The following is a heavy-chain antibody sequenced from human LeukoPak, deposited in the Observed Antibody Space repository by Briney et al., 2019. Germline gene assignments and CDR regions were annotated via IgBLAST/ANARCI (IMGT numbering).Heavy chain of an antibody. CDR1: GYTFTGYH. D-gene: IGHD2-2*01. V-gene: IGHV1-2*06. CDR2: INPNSGDT. J-gene: IGHJ4*02. Sequence: ASVTVSCKASGYTFTGYHMHRVRQAPGQGLEWMGRINPNSGDTNYAQKFQGRVAMTRDTSISTAFMELTRLRSDDTAVYYCARNYCSSTSCLFDYWGQGTLVTVSS. CDR3: ARNYCSSTSCLFDY.